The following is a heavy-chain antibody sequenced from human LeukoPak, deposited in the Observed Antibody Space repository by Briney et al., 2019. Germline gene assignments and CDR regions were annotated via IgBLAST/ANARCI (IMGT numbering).Heavy chain of an antibody. Sequence: GGSLRLSCAASGFTFSSYAMSWVRQAPGKGLEWVSAFSGSGGSTYYADSVKGRFTISRDNSKNTVYLQMNSLRAEDTAVYYCARERGYGSGFDYWGQGTLVTVSS. V-gene: IGHV3-23*01. J-gene: IGHJ4*02. CDR1: GFTFSSYA. D-gene: IGHD3-10*01. CDR3: ARERGYGSGFDY. CDR2: FSGSGGST.